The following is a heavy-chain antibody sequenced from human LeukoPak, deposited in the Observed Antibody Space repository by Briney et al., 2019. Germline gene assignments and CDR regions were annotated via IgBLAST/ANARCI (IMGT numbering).Heavy chain of an antibody. V-gene: IGHV4-4*07. D-gene: IGHD6-13*01. Sequence: SETLSLTCAVSGASIRSYYWIWLQQPAGKGLEWIGRIVPSGITNYNPSLESRVTMSVDTSKNQFSLNLKSVTAADTAVYYCAKEGAAPGPDFDYWGQGILVIVSS. CDR2: IVPSGIT. CDR3: AKEGAAPGPDFDY. CDR1: GASIRSYY. J-gene: IGHJ4*02.